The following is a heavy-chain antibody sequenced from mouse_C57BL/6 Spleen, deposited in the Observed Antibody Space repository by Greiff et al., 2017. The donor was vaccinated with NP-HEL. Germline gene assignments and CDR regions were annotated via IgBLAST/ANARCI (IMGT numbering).Heavy chain of an antibody. CDR2: IYPRDGST. D-gene: IGHD3-2*02. Sequence: QVQLQQSDAELVKPGASVKLSCTVSGYTFTDHTIHWMKQRPEQGLEWIGYIYPRDGSTKYNEKFKGKATLTADKSSSTAYMQLNSLTSEVSSFSFCTRGEAQAWFAYWGQGTLVTVSA. CDR3: TRGEAQAWFAY. CDR1: GYTFTDHT. J-gene: IGHJ3*01. V-gene: IGHV1-78*01.